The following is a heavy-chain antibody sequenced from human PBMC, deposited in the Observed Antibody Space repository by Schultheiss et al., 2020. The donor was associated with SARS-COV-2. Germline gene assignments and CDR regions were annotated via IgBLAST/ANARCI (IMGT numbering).Heavy chain of an antibody. CDR1: GFTFVSSA. V-gene: IGHV1-2*02. J-gene: IGHJ4*02. Sequence: ASVKVSCKASGFTFVSSAVQWVRQARGQRLEWIGWINPNSGGTNYAQKFQGRVTMTRDTSISTAYMELSRLRSDDTAVYYCAKVILGDYVDYWGQGTLVTVSS. CDR3: AKVILGDYVDY. D-gene: IGHD4-17*01. CDR2: INPNSGGT.